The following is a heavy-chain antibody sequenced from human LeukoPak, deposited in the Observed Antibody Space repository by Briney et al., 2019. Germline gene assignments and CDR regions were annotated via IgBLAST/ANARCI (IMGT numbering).Heavy chain of an antibody. D-gene: IGHD1-26*01. J-gene: IGHJ4*02. CDR2: ISYDGSNK. Sequence: GGSLRLSCAAPGFTFSSYAMHWVRQAPGKGLEWVAVISYDGSNKYYADSVKGRFTISRDNSKNTLYLQMNSLRAEDTAVYYCAKQGSGSYRPGRDYFDYWGQGTLVTVSS. V-gene: IGHV3-30*04. CDR1: GFTFSSYA. CDR3: AKQGSGSYRPGRDYFDY.